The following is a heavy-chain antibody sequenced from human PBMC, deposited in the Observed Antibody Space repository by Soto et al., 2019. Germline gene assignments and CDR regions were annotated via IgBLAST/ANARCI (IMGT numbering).Heavy chain of an antibody. D-gene: IGHD2-15*01. J-gene: IGHJ4*02. Sequence: QVQLVQSGTEVKKPGSSVKVSCKASGGSLSTNPISWVRQAPGQGLEWMGGTGSGTGPGNHAQKFQGRLTVTVDKSTGAVYMELTNLSSEDTAVYYCARRDSGGFYRFFDSWCQGTLGNVSS. CDR1: GGSLSTNP. V-gene: IGHV1-69*06. CDR3: ARRDSGGFYRFFDS. CDR2: TGSGTGPG.